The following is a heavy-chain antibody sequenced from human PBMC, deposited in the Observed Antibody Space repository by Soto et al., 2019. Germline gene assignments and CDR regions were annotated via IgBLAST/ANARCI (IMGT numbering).Heavy chain of an antibody. D-gene: IGHD3-10*01. CDR1: GGSISSSSYY. Sequence: QLQLQESGPGLVKPSETLSLTCTVSGGSISSSSYYWGWIRQPPGKGVEWIGSIYYSGSTYYNPSRKSRVAISVDTSKNPFSPPLSSVPAADTAVYYWATTYYFGSGSAYWGQGTLVTVSS. CDR2: IYYSGST. V-gene: IGHV4-39*01. CDR3: ATTYYFGSGSAY. J-gene: IGHJ4*02.